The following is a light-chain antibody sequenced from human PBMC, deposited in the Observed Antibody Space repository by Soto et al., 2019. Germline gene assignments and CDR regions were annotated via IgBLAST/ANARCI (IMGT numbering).Light chain of an antibody. CDR1: SSDVGGYNY. CDR3: SSYAGSNNWAV. CDR2: EDT. J-gene: IGLJ3*02. V-gene: IGLV2-8*01. Sequence: QSALTQPPSASGSPGQSVTISCTGTSSDVGGYNYVSWYQQHPGKAPKLIIYEDTKRPSGVPDRFTGSKSGNTASLTVSGIHDADEADDYCSSYAGSNNWAVFGGGTKLTVL.